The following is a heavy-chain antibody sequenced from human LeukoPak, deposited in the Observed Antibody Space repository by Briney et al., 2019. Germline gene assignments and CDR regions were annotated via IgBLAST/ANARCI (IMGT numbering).Heavy chain of an antibody. V-gene: IGHV1-2*02. CDR2: INPNSGGT. CDR1: GYTFTGYY. J-gene: IGHJ4*02. D-gene: IGHD3-10*01. Sequence: ASVKVSCKASGYTFTGYYMHWVRQAPGQGLEWMGWINPNSGGTNYAQKFQGRVTMTRDTSISTAYMELSRLRSDDTAVYYCARAPKYYYGSGSGLDYWGQGTLVTVSS. CDR3: ARAPKYYYGSGSGLDY.